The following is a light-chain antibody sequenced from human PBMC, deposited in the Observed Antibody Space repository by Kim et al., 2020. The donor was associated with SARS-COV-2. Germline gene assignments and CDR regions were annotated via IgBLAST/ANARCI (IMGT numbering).Light chain of an antibody. Sequence: SYELTQPPSVSLAPGKTARITCGGNNIGSKSVHWYQQKPGQAPVLVIYYDSDRPSGIPERFSGSNSGNTATLTISRVEAGDEADYYCQVWDRSSDHWVFGGGTQLTVL. CDR3: QVWDRSSDHWV. CDR2: YDS. V-gene: IGLV3-21*04. J-gene: IGLJ3*02. CDR1: NIGSKS.